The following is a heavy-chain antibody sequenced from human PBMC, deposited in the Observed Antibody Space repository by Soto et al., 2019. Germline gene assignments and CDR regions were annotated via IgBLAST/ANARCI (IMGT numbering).Heavy chain of an antibody. CDR2: IRSKAYGGTT. V-gene: IGHV3-49*03. CDR3: TRRFSIVVVPAAISPYYYYYMDV. J-gene: IGHJ6*03. D-gene: IGHD2-2*01. CDR1: GFTFGDYA. Sequence: GGSLRLSCTASGFTFGDYAMSWFRQAPGKGLEWVGFIRSKAYGGTTESAASVKGRFTISRDDSKSIAYLQMNRLKTEDTAVYYCTRRFSIVVVPAAISPYYYYYMDVWGKGTTVTVSS.